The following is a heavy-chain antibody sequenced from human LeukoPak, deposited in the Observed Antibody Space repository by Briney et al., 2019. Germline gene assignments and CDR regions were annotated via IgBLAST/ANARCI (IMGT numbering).Heavy chain of an antibody. CDR1: GGSISSSSYY. CDR2: IYYSGST. CDR3: AREVCNTMVRGVIILQTYYYYYMDV. V-gene: IGHV4-39*06. Sequence: KSSETLSLTCTVSGGSISSSSYYWGWIRQPPGKGLEWIGSIYYSGSTNYNPSLKSRVTISVDTSKNQFALKLSSVTAADTAAYYCAREVCNTMVRGVIILQTYYYYYMDVWGKGTTVTVSS. J-gene: IGHJ6*03. D-gene: IGHD3-10*01.